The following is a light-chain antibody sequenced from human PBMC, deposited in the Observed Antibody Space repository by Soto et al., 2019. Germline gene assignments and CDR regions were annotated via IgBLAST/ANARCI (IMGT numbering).Light chain of an antibody. Sequence: EIVLTQSPGTLSLSPGERATLSCRASQSVSSSYLAWYQQQPGQAPRLLIYGASSRATGIPDRFSGSGSGTDFTLTISRLEPEDFAVYYCQQYGSFGKGTKLEIK. CDR2: GAS. CDR1: QSVSSSY. J-gene: IGKJ2*01. V-gene: IGKV3-20*01. CDR3: QQYGS.